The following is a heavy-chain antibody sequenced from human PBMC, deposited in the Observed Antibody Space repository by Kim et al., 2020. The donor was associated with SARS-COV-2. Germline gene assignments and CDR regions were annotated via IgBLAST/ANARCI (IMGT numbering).Heavy chain of an antibody. J-gene: IGHJ4*02. CDR3: SREGALYNFDY. Sequence: GGSLRLSCAASGFTFSSYAMHWVRQAPGEGLEWVAVISHDERNKYYADSVKGRFTISRDNSKNTLYLQVNTLRTEDTAVYYCSREGALYNFDYWGQGTLVTVSS. V-gene: IGHV3-30*04. CDR1: GFTFSSYA. CDR2: ISHDERNK. D-gene: IGHD1-1*01.